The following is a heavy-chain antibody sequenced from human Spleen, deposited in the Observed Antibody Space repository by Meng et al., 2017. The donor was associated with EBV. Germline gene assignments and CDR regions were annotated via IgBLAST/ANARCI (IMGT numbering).Heavy chain of an antibody. J-gene: IGHJ6*02. Sequence: QAQLVQSGAEVKKPGSSVKVSCMASGGTSSSYVISWVRQAPGQGLEWMGGIIPIFGTPNYAQKFQGRVTITADESTSTAYMELSSLRSEDTAVYYCARVPRRYDILSGEDYYYGMDVWGQGTTVTVSS. CDR1: GGTSSSYV. CDR2: IIPIFGTP. V-gene: IGHV1-69*01. CDR3: ARVPRRYDILSGEDYYYGMDV. D-gene: IGHD3-9*01.